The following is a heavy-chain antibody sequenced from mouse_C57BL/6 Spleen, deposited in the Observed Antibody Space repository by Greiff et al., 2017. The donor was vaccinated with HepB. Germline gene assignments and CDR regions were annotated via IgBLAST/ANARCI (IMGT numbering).Heavy chain of an antibody. J-gene: IGHJ4*01. D-gene: IGHD2-3*01. Sequence: QVQLQQSGAELVRPGSSVKLSCKASGYTFTSYWMDWVKQRPGQGLEWIGNIYPSDSETHYNQKFKDKATLTVDKSSSTAYMQLSSLTSEDSAVYYCARTYDGYPYYYAMDYWGQGTSVTVSS. CDR3: ARTYDGYPYYYAMDY. CDR1: GYTFTSYW. CDR2: IYPSDSET. V-gene: IGHV1-61*01.